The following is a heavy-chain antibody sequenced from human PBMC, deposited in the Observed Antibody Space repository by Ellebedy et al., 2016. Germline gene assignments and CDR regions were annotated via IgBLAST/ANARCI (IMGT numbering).Heavy chain of an antibody. CDR3: AKCRNINGCLLDY. Sequence: GGSLRLSCAASGFSFSSYAMSWVRQAPGKGPEWVSTITGSGDRTNYADSVKGRFTISRDSSKNTLYLDMDSLRAEDTAIYYCAKCRNINGCLLDYWGQGTLVTVSS. CDR2: ITGSGDRT. J-gene: IGHJ4*02. D-gene: IGHD6-19*01. V-gene: IGHV3-23*01. CDR1: GFSFSSYA.